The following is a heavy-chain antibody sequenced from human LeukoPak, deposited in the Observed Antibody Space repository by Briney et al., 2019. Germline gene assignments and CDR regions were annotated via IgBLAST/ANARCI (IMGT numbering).Heavy chain of an antibody. J-gene: IGHJ5*02. CDR3: ATVMKYQWLVQKDWFDP. CDR1: GYTLTELS. V-gene: IGHV1-24*01. D-gene: IGHD6-19*01. CDR2: FGPEDGET. Sequence: ASAKVSCKVSGYTLTELSMHWVRQAPGKGLEWMGGFGPEDGETIYAQKFQGRVTMTEDTSTDTAYMELSSLRSEDTAVYYCATVMKYQWLVQKDWFDPWGQGTLVTVSS.